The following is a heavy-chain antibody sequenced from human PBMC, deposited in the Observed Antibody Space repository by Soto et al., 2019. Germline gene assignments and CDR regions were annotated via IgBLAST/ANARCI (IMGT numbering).Heavy chain of an antibody. J-gene: IGHJ4*02. CDR3: ATGRSGNDY. CDR1: GFTFSSYS. CDR2: ISSSSSYI. V-gene: IGHV3-21*06. Sequence: EVQRVESGGGLVKPGGSLRLSCAASGFTFSSYSMNWVRQAPGKGLEWVSSISSSSSYIYYADSVKGRFTISRDNVKNSSYLHMYILTAEDTSLYYCATGRSGNDYWGQGTLVTVSS.